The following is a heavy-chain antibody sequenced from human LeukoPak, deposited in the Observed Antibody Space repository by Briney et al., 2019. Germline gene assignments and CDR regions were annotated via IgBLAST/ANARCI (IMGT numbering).Heavy chain of an antibody. CDR2: INPNSGGT. CDR3: ATAPRSYYYGSGTRDY. D-gene: IGHD3-10*01. J-gene: IGHJ4*02. CDR1: GYTFTSYG. V-gene: IGHV1-2*02. Sequence: ASVKVSCKASGYTFTSYGISWVRQAPGQGLEWMGWINPNSGGTNYAQKFQGRVTMTRDTSISTAYMELSRLRSDDTAVYYCATAPRSYYYGSGTRDYWGQGTLVTVSS.